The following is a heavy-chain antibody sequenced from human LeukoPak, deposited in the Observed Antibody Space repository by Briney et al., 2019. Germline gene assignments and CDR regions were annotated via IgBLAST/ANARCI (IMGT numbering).Heavy chain of an antibody. J-gene: IGHJ4*02. V-gene: IGHV3-30*18. CDR2: ISYDGSNK. CDR3: AKGKLYYYDSSGHDY. D-gene: IGHD3-22*01. Sequence: PGGSLRLSCAASGFTFSIYGMHWVRQAPGKGLEWVAVISYDGSNKYYADSVKGRFTISRDNSKNTLYLQMNSLRAEDTAVYYCAKGKLYYYDSSGHDYWGQGTLVTVSS. CDR1: GFTFSIYG.